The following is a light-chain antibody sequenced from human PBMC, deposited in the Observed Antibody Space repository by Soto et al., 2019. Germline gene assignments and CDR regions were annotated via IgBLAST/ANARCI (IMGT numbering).Light chain of an antibody. Sequence: ILLTPSPGTLSLSPGERATLSCRASQSVSSSYLAWYQQKPGQAPRLLIYGASSRATGIPDRFSGSGSGTDFTLTISRLEPEDFAVYYCHQRQYWPPITFGQGTRLEIK. CDR3: HQRQYWPPIT. V-gene: IGKV3D-20*02. J-gene: IGKJ5*01. CDR2: GAS. CDR1: QSVSSSY.